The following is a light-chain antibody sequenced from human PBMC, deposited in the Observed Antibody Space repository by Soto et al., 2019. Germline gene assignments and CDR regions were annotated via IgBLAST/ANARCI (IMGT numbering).Light chain of an antibody. CDR3: QQYYSSLAIT. J-gene: IGKJ5*01. V-gene: IGKV3-11*01. Sequence: EVVLTQSPVTLSLSPGERATLSCRASQSFRGLLAWYQQKPGQAPRLLIYDAYNRATGIPPRFSGSGSGTDFTLTITGVQAEDVAVYYCQQYYSSLAITFGQGTRLEIK. CDR2: DAY. CDR1: QSFRGL.